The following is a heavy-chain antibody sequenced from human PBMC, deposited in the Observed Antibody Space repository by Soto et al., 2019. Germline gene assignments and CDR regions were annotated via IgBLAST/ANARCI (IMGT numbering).Heavy chain of an antibody. D-gene: IGHD2-15*01. CDR1: GGSISSGHFY. J-gene: IGHJ6*02. CDR3: ARDVPSGIYGMDV. V-gene: IGHV4-30-4*01. Sequence: QVQLQESGPGLVKPSQTLSLTCTVSGGSISSGHFYWSWIRQPPGKGLEWIGYIYYSGSTYYNPSLKSRVTISVDTSKNQFSLKLNSVTAADTAVYYSARDVPSGIYGMDVWGQGTTVTVSS. CDR2: IYYSGST.